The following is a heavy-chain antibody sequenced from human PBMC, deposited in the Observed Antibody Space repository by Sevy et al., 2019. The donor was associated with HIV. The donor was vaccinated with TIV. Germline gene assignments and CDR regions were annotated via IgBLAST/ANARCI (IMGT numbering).Heavy chain of an antibody. Sequence: GGSLRLSCVASGFTFSSYGMHWVRQAPGKGLEWVGRVSYEGSDKYYADSVKGRFTIFRDNSKNTLYVEMNSLRPEDTAVYFCAKDMVDCSGGDCYSGPVSPLDLWGQGTLVTVSS. CDR1: GFTFSSYG. CDR2: VSYEGSDK. J-gene: IGHJ4*02. V-gene: IGHV3-30*18. CDR3: AKDMVDCSGGDCYSGPVSPLDL. D-gene: IGHD2-15*01.